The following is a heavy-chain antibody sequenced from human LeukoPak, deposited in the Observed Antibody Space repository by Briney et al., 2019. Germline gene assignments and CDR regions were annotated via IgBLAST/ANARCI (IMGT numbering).Heavy chain of an antibody. Sequence: PGGSLRLSCAASGFTFSSYEMNWVRQAPGKGLEWVSYISRSGSTKYYADSVKGRFTISRDDAQNSLFLQMNSLRADDTAVYYCVRPELPGWSVLFDFWGQGTLVTVSS. D-gene: IGHD2-15*01. CDR3: VRPELPGWSVLFDF. V-gene: IGHV3-48*03. CDR2: ISRSGSTK. J-gene: IGHJ4*02. CDR1: GFTFSSYE.